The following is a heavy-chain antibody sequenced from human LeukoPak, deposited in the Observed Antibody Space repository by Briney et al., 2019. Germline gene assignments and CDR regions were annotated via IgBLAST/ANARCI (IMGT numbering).Heavy chain of an antibody. V-gene: IGHV4-59*01. J-gene: IGHJ3*02. CDR3: ARDKGCSGGSCYSDDAFDI. CDR2: IYYSGST. D-gene: IGHD2-15*01. Sequence: LETLSLTCTVSGGSISSYYWSWIRQPPGKGLEWIGYIYYSGSTNYNPSLKSRVTISVDTSKNQFSLKLSSVTAADTAVYYCARDKGCSGGSCYSDDAFDIWGQGTMVTVSS. CDR1: GGSISSYY.